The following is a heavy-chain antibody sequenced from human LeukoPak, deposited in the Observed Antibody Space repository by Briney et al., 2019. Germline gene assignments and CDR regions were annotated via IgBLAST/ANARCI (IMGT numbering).Heavy chain of an antibody. J-gene: IGHJ4*02. CDR2: IVVGSGNT. CDR3: TRDFEYSTSCGGDCPVY. D-gene: IGHD2-21*02. Sequence: SVKVSCKASGFTFTSSAVQWVRQARGQRLEWIGWIVVGSGNTNYAQKFQERVTITRDMSTSTAYMELSSLRAEDTAVYFCTRDFEYSTSCGGDCPVYWGQGTLVTVSS. CDR1: GFTFTSSA. V-gene: IGHV1-58*01.